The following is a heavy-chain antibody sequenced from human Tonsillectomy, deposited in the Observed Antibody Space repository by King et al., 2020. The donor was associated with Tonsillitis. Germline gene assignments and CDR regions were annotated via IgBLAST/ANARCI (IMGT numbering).Heavy chain of an antibody. CDR1: GYTFTTYG. CDR3: ARDSATITFDS. Sequence: VQLVESGAEVKMPGASVKVSCTASGYTFTTYGVSWVRQAPGQGLEWMGWISTYNGHTYYAEELQGRVTMTTDTSTSTAYMELRSLRSNDTAVYFCARDSATITFDSWGQGTLVTVSS. CDR2: ISTYNGHT. J-gene: IGHJ4*02. V-gene: IGHV1-18*01. D-gene: IGHD5-24*01.